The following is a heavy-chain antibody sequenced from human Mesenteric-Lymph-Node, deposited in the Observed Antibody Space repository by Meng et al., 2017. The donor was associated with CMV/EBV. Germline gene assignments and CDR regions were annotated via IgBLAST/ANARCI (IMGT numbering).Heavy chain of an antibody. CDR1: GFTFSTYA. V-gene: IGHV3-23*03. J-gene: IGHJ5*02. CDR3: AKNPVDYADP. CDR2: IYPGGRST. D-gene: IGHD4-17*01. Sequence: GESLKISCAASGFTFSTYAMSWVRQAPGKGLEWVAVIYPGGRSTWYGDFVKGRFSIYSDASKSTVYLQMNSLRAEDTALYYCAKNPVDYADPWGHGTLVTVSS.